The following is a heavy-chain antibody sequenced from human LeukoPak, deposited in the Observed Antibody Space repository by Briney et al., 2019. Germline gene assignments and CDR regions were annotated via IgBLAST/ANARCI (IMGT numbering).Heavy chain of an antibody. CDR3: ARDRLGAFDI. Sequence: GGSLRLSCAASGFTFSNAWMSWVRQAPGKGLEWVANIKQDGSEKYYVDSVKGRFTISRDNAKNSLYLQMNSLRAEDAAVYYCARDRLGAFDIWGQGTMVTVSS. CDR2: IKQDGSEK. D-gene: IGHD3-16*01. V-gene: IGHV3-7*01. CDR1: GFTFSNAW. J-gene: IGHJ3*02.